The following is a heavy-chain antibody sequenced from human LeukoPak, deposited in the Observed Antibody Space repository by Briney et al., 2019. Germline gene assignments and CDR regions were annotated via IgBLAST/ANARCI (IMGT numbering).Heavy chain of an antibody. CDR2: ISSSSSTI. CDR3: ARVAEAAAFDS. V-gene: IGHV3-48*04. CDR1: GFTFSSYS. J-gene: IGHJ4*02. Sequence: GGSLRLSCAASGFTFSSYSTNWVRQAPGKGLEWVSYISSSSSTIYYADSVKGRFTISRDNAKNSLYLQMNSLKPEDTAVYYCARVAEAAAFDSWGQGTLVTVSS. D-gene: IGHD6-13*01.